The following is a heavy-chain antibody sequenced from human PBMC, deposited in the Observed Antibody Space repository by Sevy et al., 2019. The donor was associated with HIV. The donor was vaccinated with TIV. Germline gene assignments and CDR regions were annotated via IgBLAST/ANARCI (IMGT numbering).Heavy chain of an antibody. CDR1: GGSISSGGYS. Sequence: SETLSLTCAVSGGSISSGGYSWSWIRQPPGKGLEWIGYIYHSGSTYYNPSLKSRVTISVDRSKNQFSLKLSSVTAADTAVYYCARFITMIEKSYLDYWGQGTLVTVSS. V-gene: IGHV4-30-2*01. J-gene: IGHJ4*02. D-gene: IGHD3-22*01. CDR3: ARFITMIEKSYLDY. CDR2: IYHSGST.